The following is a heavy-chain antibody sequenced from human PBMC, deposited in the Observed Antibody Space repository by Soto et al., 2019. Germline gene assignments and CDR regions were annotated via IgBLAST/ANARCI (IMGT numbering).Heavy chain of an antibody. CDR2: INHSGST. D-gene: IGHD6-13*01. J-gene: IGHJ5*02. V-gene: IGHV4-34*01. CDR1: GGSFSGYY. CDR3: ARGGSSWYSRGNWFDP. Sequence: SETLSLTCAVYGGSFSGYYWSWIRQPPGKGLEWIGEINHSGSTNYNPSLKSRVTISVDTSKDQFSLKLSSVTAADTAVYYCARGGSSWYSRGNWFDPWGQGTLVTVSS.